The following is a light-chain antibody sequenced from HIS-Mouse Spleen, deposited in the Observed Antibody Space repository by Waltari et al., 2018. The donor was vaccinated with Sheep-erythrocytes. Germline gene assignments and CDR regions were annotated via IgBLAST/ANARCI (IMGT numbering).Light chain of an antibody. CDR2: QDS. CDR1: KLGDKY. V-gene: IGLV3-1*01. J-gene: IGLJ2*01. Sequence: SYELTQPLSVSVSPGQTASITCSGEKLGDKYACCYQQKPGQSPVLFIYQDSKRPSGIPERFSGSNSGNTATLTISGTQAMDEADYYCQAWDSSTAWNVVFGGGTKLTVL. CDR3: QAWDSSTAWNVV.